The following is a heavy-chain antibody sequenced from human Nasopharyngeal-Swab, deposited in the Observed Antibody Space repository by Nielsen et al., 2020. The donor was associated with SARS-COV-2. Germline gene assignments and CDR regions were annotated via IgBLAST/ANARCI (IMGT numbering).Heavy chain of an antibody. V-gene: IGHV4-4*02. CDR1: GGSISSSNW. J-gene: IGHJ6*02. CDR3: ARTRFREPYYYYGMDV. CDR2: IYHSGST. Sequence: SETLSLTCAVSGGSISSSNWWRWVRQPPGKGLEWIGEIYHSGSTNYNPSLKSRVTISVDKSKNQFSLKLSSVTAADTAVYYCARTRFREPYYYYGMDVWGQGTTVTVSS. D-gene: IGHD3-10*01.